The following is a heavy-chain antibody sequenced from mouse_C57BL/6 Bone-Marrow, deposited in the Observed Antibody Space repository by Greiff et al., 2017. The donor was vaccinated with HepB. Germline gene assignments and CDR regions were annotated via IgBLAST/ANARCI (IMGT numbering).Heavy chain of an antibody. CDR3: VRGGGSSRDWYFDV. CDR1: GFTFNTYA. Sequence: EVQLVESGGGLVQPKGSLKLSCAASGFTFNTYAMHWVRQAPGKGLEWVARIRSKSSNYATYYADSVKDRFTISRDDSQSMLYLQMNNLKTEDTAMYYCVRGGGSSRDWYFDVWGTGTTVTVSS. CDR2: IRSKSSNYAT. D-gene: IGHD1-1*01. V-gene: IGHV10-3*01. J-gene: IGHJ1*03.